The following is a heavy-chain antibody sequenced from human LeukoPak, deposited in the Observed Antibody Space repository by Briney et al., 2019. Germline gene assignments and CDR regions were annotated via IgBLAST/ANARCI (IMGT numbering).Heavy chain of an antibody. D-gene: IGHD5-12*01. Sequence: PSDTLSLTCSASGGSIRSSSYYWAWVRQPPGKGLEWIATGHYSGSTFYNPSLKSRLTLSIDTSKNLFSLQVTSVPAADTAIYYCVRGQGAFGGYEWANWFDPWGQGTLVTVSS. J-gene: IGHJ5*02. CDR2: GHYSGST. CDR3: VRGQGAFGGYEWANWFDP. V-gene: IGHV4-39*02. CDR1: GGSIRSSSYY.